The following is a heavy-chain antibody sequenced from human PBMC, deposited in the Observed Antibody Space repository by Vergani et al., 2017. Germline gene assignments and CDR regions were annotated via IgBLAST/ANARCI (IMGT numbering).Heavy chain of an antibody. D-gene: IGHD3-3*01. CDR1: GGSISSYY. J-gene: IGHJ4*02. Sequence: QVQLQESGPGLVKPSETLSLTCTVSGGSISSYYWSWIRQPPGKGLEWIGYIYYSGSTNYNPSLKSRVTISVATSKNQFSLKLSSVTAADTAVYYCARGLRFLEWLHYFDYWGQGTLVTVSS. CDR2: IYYSGST. V-gene: IGHV4-59*01. CDR3: ARGLRFLEWLHYFDY.